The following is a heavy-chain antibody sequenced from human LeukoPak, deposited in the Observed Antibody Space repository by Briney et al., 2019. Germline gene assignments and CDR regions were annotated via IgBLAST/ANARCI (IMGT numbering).Heavy chain of an antibody. V-gene: IGHV4-39*07. CDR1: GGSISSSSYY. CDR2: IYYSGST. D-gene: IGHD2-8*02. J-gene: IGHJ3*02. CDR3: ARDGSAGVLDAFDI. Sequence: PSETLSLTCTVSGGSISSSSYYWGWIRQPPGKGLEWIGSIYYSGSTNYSPSLKSRVTISVDTSKNQFSLKLSSVTAADTAVYYCARDGSAGVLDAFDIWGQGTMVTVSS.